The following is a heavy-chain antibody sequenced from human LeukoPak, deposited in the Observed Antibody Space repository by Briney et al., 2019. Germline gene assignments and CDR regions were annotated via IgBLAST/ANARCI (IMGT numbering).Heavy chain of an antibody. CDR1: GYTFTSYD. D-gene: IGHD6-13*01. CDR2: INTNTGNP. Sequence: ASVKVSRKSSGYTFTSYDMNWVRQPPGQGLEWMGWINTNTGNPTYAQGFTGRFVFSLYTSVSTAYLQISSLKAEDTAVYYCASTDGWLAATGVDYWGQGTLVTVSS. CDR3: ASTDGWLAATGVDY. J-gene: IGHJ4*02. V-gene: IGHV7-4-1*02.